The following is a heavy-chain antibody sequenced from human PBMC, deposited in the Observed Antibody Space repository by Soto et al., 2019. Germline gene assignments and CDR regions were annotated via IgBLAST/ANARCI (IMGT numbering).Heavy chain of an antibody. Sequence: XCVRLSCAVAGCAVSGDGSNCVHPAPGKGLEWVSYISSSSSTIYYADSVKGRFTISRDNAKNSLYLQMNSLRDEDTAVYYCARPEYSSSSYGMDAWGQGTPVTVSS. CDR1: GCAVSGDG. D-gene: IGHD6-6*01. J-gene: IGHJ6*02. V-gene: IGHV3-48*02. CDR3: ARPEYSSSSYGMDA. CDR2: ISSSSSTI.